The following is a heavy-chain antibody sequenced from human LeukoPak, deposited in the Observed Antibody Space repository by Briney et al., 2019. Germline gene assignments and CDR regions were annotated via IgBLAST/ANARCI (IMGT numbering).Heavy chain of an antibody. CDR2: IIPIFGTA. J-gene: IGHJ4*02. CDR1: GGTFSSYA. D-gene: IGHD2-15*01. V-gene: IGHV1-69*13. Sequence: SVKVSCKASGGTFSSYAISWVRQAPGQGLEWMGGIIPIFGTANYAQQFQDRVTIIADESTSTVYMELSSLRSEDTAVYYCARVDSLGDFFDYWGQGTLVTVSS. CDR3: ARVDSLGDFFDY.